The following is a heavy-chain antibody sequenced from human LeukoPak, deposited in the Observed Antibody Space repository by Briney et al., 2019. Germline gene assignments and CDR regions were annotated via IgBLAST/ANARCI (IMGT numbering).Heavy chain of an antibody. J-gene: IGHJ3*02. CDR2: ISAYNGNT. Sequence: RASVKVSCKASGGTFSSYAISWVRQAPGQGLEWMGWISAYNGNTNYAQKLQGRVTMTTDTSTSTAYMELGSLRSDDTAVYYCARADTAKWDAFDIWGQGTMVTVSS. D-gene: IGHD5-18*01. CDR3: ARADTAKWDAFDI. V-gene: IGHV1-18*01. CDR1: GGTFSSYA.